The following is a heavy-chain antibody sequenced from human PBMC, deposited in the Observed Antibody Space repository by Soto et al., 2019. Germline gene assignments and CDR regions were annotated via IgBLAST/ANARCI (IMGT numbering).Heavy chain of an antibody. CDR1: GFTFASYA. D-gene: IGHD3-10*01. CDR3: ARGFGPSIQRAFDV. Sequence: QVQLVESGGGVVQPGRSLRLSCAASGFTFASYAFHWVRQAPGKGLEWVAAMSYDGNNKYYADSVKGRLTISGDISKRTLYAQLNSLIPDDTAMYYCARGFGPSIQRAFDVGGQGTMVSVSS. CDR2: MSYDGNNK. V-gene: IGHV3-30-3*01. J-gene: IGHJ3*01.